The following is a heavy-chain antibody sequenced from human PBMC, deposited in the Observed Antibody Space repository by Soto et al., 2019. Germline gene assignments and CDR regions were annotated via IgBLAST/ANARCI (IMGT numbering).Heavy chain of an antibody. CDR3: VRECILLNDRPDQYYVLDV. J-gene: IGHJ6*02. Sequence: QVQLVQSGAEVKKPGASVKVSCRASGYTFTNYYMHWVRQAPGQGLEWMGIIHPIVGSTSYAKRFKGRVTLTRDTSTSTVDMELTRLRSDDTAVYYCVRECILLNDRPDQYYVLDVWGQGTTVMVSS. D-gene: IGHD2-8*01. CDR2: IHPIVGST. V-gene: IGHV1-46*01. CDR1: GYTFTNYY.